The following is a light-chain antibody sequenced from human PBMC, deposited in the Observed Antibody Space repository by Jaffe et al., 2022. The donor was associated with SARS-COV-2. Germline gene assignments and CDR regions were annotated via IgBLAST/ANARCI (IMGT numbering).Light chain of an antibody. CDR1: KTISGL. Sequence: DIQMTQSPSTLSASVGDRVTITCRASKTISGLLAWYQQKPGKAPKLLIYKASNLESGVPSRFSGSGSGTEFTLTISSLQPDDFATYYCQQCNSYSWTFGQGTKVEVK. CDR3: QQCNSYSWT. V-gene: IGKV1-5*03. J-gene: IGKJ1*01. CDR2: KAS.